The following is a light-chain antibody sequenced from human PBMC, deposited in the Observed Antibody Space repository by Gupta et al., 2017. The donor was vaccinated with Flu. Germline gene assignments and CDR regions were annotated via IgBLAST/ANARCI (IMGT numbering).Light chain of an antibody. CDR2: DAS. CDR1: QSVNKY. J-gene: IGKJ4*01. V-gene: IGKV3-11*01. Sequence: EIVLTQSPGTLSLSPGERATLSCRASQSVNKYLAWFQQKLGQAPRLLIYDASNRAAGIPVRFSGGGSGTDFTLTISSLEPEDVAVYYCQQRAQWPLTFGGGTKVEIK. CDR3: QQRAQWPLT.